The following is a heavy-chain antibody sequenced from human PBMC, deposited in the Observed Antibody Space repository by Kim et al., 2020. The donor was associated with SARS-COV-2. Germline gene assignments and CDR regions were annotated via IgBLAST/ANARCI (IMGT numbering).Heavy chain of an antibody. Sequence: GGSLRLSCAASGFTFSSYAMHWVRQAPGKGLEWVAVISYDGSNKYYADSVKGRFTISRDNSKNTLYLQMNSLRAEDTAVYYCARVDVLLWFGEFPPGAFDIWGQGTMVTVSS. CDR3: ARVDVLLWFGEFPPGAFDI. CDR1: GFTFSSYA. V-gene: IGHV3-30*04. D-gene: IGHD3-10*01. CDR2: ISYDGSNK. J-gene: IGHJ3*02.